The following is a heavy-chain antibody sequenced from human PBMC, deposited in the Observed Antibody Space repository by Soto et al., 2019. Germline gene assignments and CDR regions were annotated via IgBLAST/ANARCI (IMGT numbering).Heavy chain of an antibody. CDR2: INLGGTTT. CDR3: IGEEWWMRYFDD. J-gene: IGHJ4*02. V-gene: IGHV1-46*04. Sequence: QVQLVQSGAEVKKPGASVKLSCQASEYTFTDYFIHWVRQAPGQGLEWMGLINLGGTTTTYAQKLQVILTTIRDSSTSTAYMELSSLRSEDTAVYYCIGEEWWMRYFDDWGQGTLVSVSS. CDR1: EYTFTDYF. D-gene: IGHD2-8*01.